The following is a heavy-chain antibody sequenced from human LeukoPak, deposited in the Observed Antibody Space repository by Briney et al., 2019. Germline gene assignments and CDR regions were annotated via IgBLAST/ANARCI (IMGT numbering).Heavy chain of an antibody. J-gene: IGHJ4*02. D-gene: IGHD3-10*01. V-gene: IGHV4-59*01. CDR2: IHYSGST. CDR3: ARDPGSGSYSYFDY. Sequence: SETLSLTCTVSGGSISSYYWSLIRQPPGKGLEWIGCIHYSGSTNYNPSLKSRVTISVDMSKNQFSLKLSSVTAADTAVYYCARDPGSGSYSYFDYWGQGTLVTVSS. CDR1: GGSISSYY.